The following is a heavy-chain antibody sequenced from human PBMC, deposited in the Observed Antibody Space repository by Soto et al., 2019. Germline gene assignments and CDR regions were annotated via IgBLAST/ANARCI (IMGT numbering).Heavy chain of an antibody. CDR2: ISGSSSYI. V-gene: IGHV3-21*01. D-gene: IGHD6-19*01. CDR3: AREAVAVAAHGDYGMDV. CDR1: GFTFNSYT. J-gene: IGHJ6*02. Sequence: GGSLRLSCGASGFTFNSYTMNWVRQSPGKGLEWVSSISGSSSYIYYSDSLKGRFTISRDNAKNSLYLQMNSLRAEDTAVYYCAREAVAVAAHGDYGMDVWGQGTTVTVSS.